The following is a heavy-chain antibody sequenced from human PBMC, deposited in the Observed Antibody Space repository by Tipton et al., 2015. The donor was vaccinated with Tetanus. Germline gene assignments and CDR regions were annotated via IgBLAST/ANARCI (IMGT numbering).Heavy chain of an antibody. CDR3: ARGQAAGFTVGYYYYYYGMDV. CDR1: GGSISSGGYY. CDR2: IYTSGST. D-gene: IGHD6-13*01. J-gene: IGHJ6*02. V-gene: IGHV4-61*02. Sequence: TLSLTCTVSGGSISSGGYYWSWIRQHPGKGLEWIGRIYTSGSTNYNPSLKSRVTISVDTSKNQFSLKLSSVTAADTAVYYCARGQAAGFTVGYYYYYYGMDVWGQGTTVTVSS.